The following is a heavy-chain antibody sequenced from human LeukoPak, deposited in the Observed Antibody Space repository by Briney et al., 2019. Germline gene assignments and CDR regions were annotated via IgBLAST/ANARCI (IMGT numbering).Heavy chain of an antibody. D-gene: IGHD1-26*01. Sequence: GRSLRLSCAASGLTFSSYWMSWVRHAPGKGLEWVANIKQDGSEKNYVDSVKGRFTISRDNAKNSLYLQMNSLRAEDTAVYYCARGGGSPGHWGQGTLVTVSS. J-gene: IGHJ4*02. V-gene: IGHV3-7*04. CDR1: GLTFSSYW. CDR2: IKQDGSEK. CDR3: ARGGGSPGH.